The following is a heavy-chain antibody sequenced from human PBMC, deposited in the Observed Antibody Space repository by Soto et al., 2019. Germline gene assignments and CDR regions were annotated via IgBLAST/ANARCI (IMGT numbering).Heavy chain of an antibody. D-gene: IGHD2-15*01. Sequence: EVQLVESGGGLVQPGGSLRLSCTASGFTFNYYNMNWVRQAPGKGLEWVSYISSSSTIYYADSVKGRFTISRDNAKNSLYLQMNRLRDEDTAVYYCARDRIDTAVGFDYWGQGTLVSVSS. CDR1: GFTFNYYN. J-gene: IGHJ4*02. V-gene: IGHV3-48*02. CDR2: ISSSSTI. CDR3: ARDRIDTAVGFDY.